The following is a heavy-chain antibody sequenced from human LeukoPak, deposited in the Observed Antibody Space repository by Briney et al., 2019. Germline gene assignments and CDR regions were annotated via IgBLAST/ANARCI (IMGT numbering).Heavy chain of an antibody. CDR3: ARVAGYSYGYAFDI. Sequence: GGSLRLSCAASGFTFSSYAMSWVRQAPGKGLECVSSIDGSIGSTYYADSVKGRFTISRDNSKNTLYLQMNSLRAEDTAVYYCARVAGYSYGYAFDIWGQGTMVTVSS. J-gene: IGHJ3*02. D-gene: IGHD5-18*01. CDR1: GFTFSSYA. CDR2: IDGSIGST. V-gene: IGHV3-23*01.